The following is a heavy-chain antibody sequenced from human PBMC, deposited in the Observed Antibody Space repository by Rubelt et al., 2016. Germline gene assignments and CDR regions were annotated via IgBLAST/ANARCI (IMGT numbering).Heavy chain of an antibody. CDR3: ARHQNGGYSYGGP. CDR2: LYYSGST. CDR1: GGSISSYY. V-gene: IGHV4-59*01. J-gene: IGHJ5*02. Sequence: QVQLQEPGPGLVKPSETLSLTCTVSGGSISSYYWSWIRQPPGKGLEWIGYLYYSGSTNYNPSLKSGVTISVDTSKNQFSLRRSSVTAADTAGYYWARHQNGGYSYGGPWGQGTLVTVSS. D-gene: IGHD5-18*01.